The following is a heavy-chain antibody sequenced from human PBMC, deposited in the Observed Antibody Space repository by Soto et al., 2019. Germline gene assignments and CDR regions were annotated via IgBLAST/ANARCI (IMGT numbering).Heavy chain of an antibody. CDR2: IIPILGIA. V-gene: IGHV1-69*02. J-gene: IGHJ4*02. CDR3: WGQLRVNSDY. Sequence: QVQLVQSGAEVKKPGSSVKVSCKASGGTFSSYTISWVRQAPGQGLEWMGRIIPILGIANYAQKFQGRVTITADKSTSTAYMELSSLRSEDTAVYYCWGQLRVNSDYWGQGTLVTVSS. CDR1: GGTFSSYT. D-gene: IGHD4-17*01.